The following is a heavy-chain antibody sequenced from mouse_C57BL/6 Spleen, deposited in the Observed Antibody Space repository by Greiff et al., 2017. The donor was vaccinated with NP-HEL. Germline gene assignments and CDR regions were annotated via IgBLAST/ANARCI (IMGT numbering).Heavy chain of an antibody. D-gene: IGHD2-5*01. CDR3: AREGGYSNYVGAMDY. Sequence: EVQLVESGGGLVKPGGSLKLSCAASGFTFSSYAMSWVRQTPEQRLEWVATISAGGSYTYYPANVKGRFTISRDTAKNNLYLQMSHLKSEDTAMDYCAREGGYSNYVGAMDYWGQGTTVTVSS. V-gene: IGHV5-4*01. CDR2: ISAGGSYT. J-gene: IGHJ4*01. CDR1: GFTFSSYA.